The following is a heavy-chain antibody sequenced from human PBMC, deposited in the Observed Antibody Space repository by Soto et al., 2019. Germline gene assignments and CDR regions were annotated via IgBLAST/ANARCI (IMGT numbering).Heavy chain of an antibody. CDR1: GFTFSTYD. CDR2: IGTAGDT. D-gene: IGHD6-19*01. V-gene: IGHV3-13*01. Sequence: LSLTCAASGFTFSTYDMHWVRQGTGKGLEWVAAIGTAGDTYYPGSVKGRVTISRENAKKSLYLQMNNLRAGDTAVYYCAREVNPPVAGTSKWDWYFDLWGRGTLVTVSS. CDR3: AREVNPPVAGTSKWDWYFDL. J-gene: IGHJ2*01.